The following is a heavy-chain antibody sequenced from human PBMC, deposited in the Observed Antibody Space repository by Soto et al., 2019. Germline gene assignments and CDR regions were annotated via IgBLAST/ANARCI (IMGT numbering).Heavy chain of an antibody. CDR3: AKDDQQLVLYYYYYYGMDV. CDR2: ISWDGGST. Sequence: PGGSLRLSCAASGFTFDDYAMHWVRQAPGKGLEGVSLISWDGGSTYYADSVKGRFTISRDNSKNSLYLQMNSLRAEDTALYYCAKDDQQLVLYYYYYYGMDVWGQGTTVTVSS. CDR1: GFTFDDYA. D-gene: IGHD6-13*01. J-gene: IGHJ6*02. V-gene: IGHV3-43D*04.